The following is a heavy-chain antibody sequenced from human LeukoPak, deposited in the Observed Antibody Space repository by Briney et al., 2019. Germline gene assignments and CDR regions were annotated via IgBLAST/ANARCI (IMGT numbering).Heavy chain of an antibody. V-gene: IGHV1-3*01. CDR2: INVGNGNT. Sequence: ASVKVSCKASGYTFSNYAMHWVRQAPGQRLEWMGWINVGNGNTKYSQKFQGRVTITRDTSANTAYMELSRLRSEDTAVFYCARDLGQLWFGEYVFDFWGQGTLVTVSS. CDR1: GYTFSNYA. D-gene: IGHD3-10*01. J-gene: IGHJ4*02. CDR3: ARDLGQLWFGEYVFDF.